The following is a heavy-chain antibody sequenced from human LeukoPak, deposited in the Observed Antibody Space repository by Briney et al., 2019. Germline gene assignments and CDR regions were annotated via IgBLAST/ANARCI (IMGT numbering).Heavy chain of an antibody. CDR2: INPNSGGT. CDR1: GYTFTGYY. CDR3: AREDGVNIVATITRAYYYGMDV. D-gene: IGHD5-12*01. Sequence: GASVKVSFKASGYTFTGYYMHWVRQAPGQGLEWMGWINPNSGGTNYAQKFQGRVTMTRDTSISTAYMELSRLRSDDTAVYYCAREDGVNIVATITRAYYYGMDVWGQGTTVTVSS. J-gene: IGHJ6*02. V-gene: IGHV1-2*02.